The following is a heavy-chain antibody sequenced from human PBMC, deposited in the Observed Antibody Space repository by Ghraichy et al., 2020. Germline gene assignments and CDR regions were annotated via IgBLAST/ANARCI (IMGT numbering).Heavy chain of an antibody. D-gene: IGHD3/OR15-3a*01. CDR3: AKDWTPAF. CDR1: GFTFDRFD. Sequence: GGSLRLSCAASGFTFDRFDMSWVRQAPGRGLEWVSSISASGDTAHYADSVKGRFTSSRDNSKSTLSLQLNSLRAEDTAIYYSAKDWTPAFWGQGTVVTVSS. CDR2: ISASGDTA. J-gene: IGHJ4*02. V-gene: IGHV3-23*01.